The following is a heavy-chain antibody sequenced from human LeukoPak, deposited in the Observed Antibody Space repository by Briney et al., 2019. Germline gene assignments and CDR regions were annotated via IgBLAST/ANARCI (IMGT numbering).Heavy chain of an antibody. D-gene: IGHD2-2*01. CDR1: GGSISSYY. CDR3: ARESRGIVVVPAAIPFNYYYYYMNV. CDR2: IYTSGST. V-gene: IGHV4-4*07. Sequence: SETLSLTCTVSGGSISSYYWSWIRQPAGKGLEWIGRIYTSGSTNYNPSLTSRVTISVDTSKNQFSLKLSSVTAADTAVYYCARESRGIVVVPAAIPFNYYYYYMNVWGKGTTVTVSS. J-gene: IGHJ6*03.